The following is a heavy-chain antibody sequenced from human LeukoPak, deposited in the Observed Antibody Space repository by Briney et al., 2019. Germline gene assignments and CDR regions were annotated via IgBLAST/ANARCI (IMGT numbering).Heavy chain of an antibody. J-gene: IGHJ3*02. CDR1: GGTFSSYA. CDR3: ARDNIQWDDAFDI. D-gene: IGHD1-26*01. Sequence: SVKVSCKASGGTFSSYAISWVRQAPGQGLEWMGRIIPILGIANYAQKFQGRVTITADKSTSTAYMELSSLRSDDTAVYYCARDNIQWDDAFDIWGQGTMVTVSS. CDR2: IIPILGIA. V-gene: IGHV1-69*04.